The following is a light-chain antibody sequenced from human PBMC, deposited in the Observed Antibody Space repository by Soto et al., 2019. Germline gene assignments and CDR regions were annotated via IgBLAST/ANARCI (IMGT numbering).Light chain of an antibody. J-gene: IGKJ4*01. CDR1: QSVSSSH. V-gene: IGKV3-15*01. Sequence: MHPYPSTLSVAPGESAPLSCRASQSVSSSHLAWYQQQPGQTPRLLIYDTSTRATGVPTRFSGSRSGAEFTLTINSLQSEDFAVYYCQPYNNWPLTFGGGTKVDI. CDR2: DTS. CDR3: QPYNNWPLT.